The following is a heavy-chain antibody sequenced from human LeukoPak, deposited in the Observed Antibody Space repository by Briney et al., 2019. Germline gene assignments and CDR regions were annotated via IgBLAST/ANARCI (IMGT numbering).Heavy chain of an antibody. D-gene: IGHD3-10*02. CDR1: GFTFKLSA. CDR2: IGGTDDNT. V-gene: IGHV3-23*01. J-gene: IGHJ5*02. CDR3: ARDRGPYVGIDNNWFDP. Sequence: AGSRKLSCLASGFTFKLSAMTWVRQAPGKGLEWVSAIGGTDDNTYYADSVKGRFTISRDNSRNTLYLQMDSLRAEDTATYYCARDRGPYVGIDNNWFDPWGQGTLVIVSS.